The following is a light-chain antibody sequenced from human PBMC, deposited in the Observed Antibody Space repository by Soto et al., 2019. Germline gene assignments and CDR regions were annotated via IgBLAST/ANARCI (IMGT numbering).Light chain of an antibody. CDR2: STS. J-gene: IGKJ4*01. Sequence: DIQMTQSPSSLSASVGDRVTITCRASQSIGRCLNWYQQKPGKAPKVLIYSTSSLQSGVPSRFSGSGSGTDFTLTISSLQPEDFATYYCQQSYIRPLTFGGGTKVEIK. CDR3: QQSYIRPLT. CDR1: QSIGRC. V-gene: IGKV1-39*01.